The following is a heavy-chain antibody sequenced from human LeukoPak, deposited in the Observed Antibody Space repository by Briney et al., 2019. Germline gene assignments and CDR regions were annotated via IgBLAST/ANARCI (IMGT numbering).Heavy chain of an antibody. CDR2: ISSSGSYI. CDR1: GFTFSSYS. Sequence: GGSLRLSCAASGFTFSSYSMNWVRQAPGKGLEWVSSISSSGSYIYYADSVKGRFTISRDNAKNSLYLQMNSLRAEDTAVYYCARTEYDSSGYYWDDYWGQGTLVTVS. CDR3: ARTEYDSSGYYWDDY. D-gene: IGHD3-22*01. J-gene: IGHJ4*02. V-gene: IGHV3-21*01.